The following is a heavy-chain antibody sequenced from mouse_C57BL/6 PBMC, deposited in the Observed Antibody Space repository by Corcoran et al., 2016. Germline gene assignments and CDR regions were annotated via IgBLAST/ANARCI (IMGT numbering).Heavy chain of an antibody. CDR2: INTYSGVP. J-gene: IGHJ3*01. CDR3: ARCYAGYPAWLAY. Sequence: QIQLVQSGPELKKPGETVKISCKASGYTFTTYGMSWVKQAPGKGLKWMGWINTYSGVPTYADDFKGRFAFSLETSASTAYLQINNLKNEHTATYFGARCYAGYPAWLAYWGQGTLVTVSA. V-gene: IGHV9-3*01. CDR1: GYTFTTYG. D-gene: IGHD2-3*01.